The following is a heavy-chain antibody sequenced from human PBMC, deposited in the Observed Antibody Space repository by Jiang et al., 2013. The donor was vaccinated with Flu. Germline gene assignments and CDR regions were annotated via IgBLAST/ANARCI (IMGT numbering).Heavy chain of an antibody. V-gene: IGHV1-46*01. J-gene: IGHJ4*02. CDR3: ASLGGDDF. D-gene: IGHD2-21*02. Sequence: EWMGIINPSGGSTSYAQKFQGRVTMTRDTSTSTVYMELSSLRSEDTAVYYCASLGGDDFWGQGTLVTVSS. CDR2: INPSGGST.